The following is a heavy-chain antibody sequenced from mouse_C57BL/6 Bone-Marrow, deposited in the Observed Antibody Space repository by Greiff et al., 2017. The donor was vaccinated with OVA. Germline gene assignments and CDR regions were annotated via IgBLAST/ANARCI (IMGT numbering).Heavy chain of an antibody. D-gene: IGHD5-1*01. J-gene: IGHJ3*01. V-gene: IGHV1-81*01. CDR1: GYTFTSYG. Sequence: VQLQQSGAELARPGASVKLSCKASGYTFTSYGISWVKQRTGQGLEWIGEIYPRSGNTYYNEKFKGKATLTADKSSSTAYMELRSLASEDSAVYFCAEYLTGSQAWFAYWGQGTLVTVSA. CDR3: AEYLTGSQAWFAY. CDR2: IYPRSGNT.